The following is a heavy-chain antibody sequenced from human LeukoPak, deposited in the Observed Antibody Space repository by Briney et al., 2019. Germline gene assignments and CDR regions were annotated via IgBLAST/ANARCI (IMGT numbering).Heavy chain of an antibody. CDR1: GGSISSSSYY. CDR3: ARDQWELLSNNWFDP. J-gene: IGHJ5*02. Sequence: PSETLSLTCTVSGGSISSSSYYWGWIRQPPGKGLEWIGSIYYSGSTYYNPSLKSRVTISVDTSKNQFSLKLSSVTAADTAVYYCARDQWELLSNNWFDPWGQGTLVTDSS. CDR2: IYYSGST. V-gene: IGHV4-39*02. D-gene: IGHD1-26*01.